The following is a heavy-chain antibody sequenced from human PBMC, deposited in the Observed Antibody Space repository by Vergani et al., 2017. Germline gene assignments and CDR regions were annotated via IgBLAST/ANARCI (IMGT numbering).Heavy chain of an antibody. D-gene: IGHD3-16*01. V-gene: IGHV3-23*04. Sequence: VESGGGLVQPGGSLRLSCSPSGFTFIMHAMSWVRQAPGKGLEWVSTLSASDRRTHYADSVKGRFTISRDNSKNTLFLHMNSLRPEDTAVYYCAKGLGNRGYWGQGTLVTVSS. CDR1: GFTFIMHA. CDR2: LSASDRRT. J-gene: IGHJ4*02. CDR3: AKGLGNRGY.